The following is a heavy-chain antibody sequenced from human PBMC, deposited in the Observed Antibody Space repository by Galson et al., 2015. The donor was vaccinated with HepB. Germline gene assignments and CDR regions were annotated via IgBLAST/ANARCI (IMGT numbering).Heavy chain of an antibody. CDR2: ISSSSSYI. V-gene: IGHV3-21*01. CDR1: GFTFSSYS. J-gene: IGHJ4*02. Sequence: SLRLSCAASGFTFSSYSMNWVRQAPGKGLEWVSSISSSSSYIYYADSVKGRFTISRDNAKNSLYLQMNSLRAEDTAVYYCAREGFYGSGSYPLDYWGQGTLVTVSS. CDR3: AREGFYGSGSYPLDY. D-gene: IGHD3-10*01.